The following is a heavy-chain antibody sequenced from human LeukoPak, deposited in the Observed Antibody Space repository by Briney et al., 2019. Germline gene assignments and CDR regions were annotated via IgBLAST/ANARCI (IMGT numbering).Heavy chain of an antibody. CDR1: GFTFSSYA. V-gene: IGHV3-30*04. CDR3: ARGYCTSSSCYNDY. D-gene: IGHD2-2*02. J-gene: IGHJ4*02. Sequence: GGSLRLSCATSGFTFSSYAFHWVRQAPGKGLEWVATMSFDVNNKYYADSVRGRFTTSRDNSKNTLYLQMNSLRAEDTAVYSCARGYCTSSSCYNDYWGQGTLVTVSS. CDR2: MSFDVNNK.